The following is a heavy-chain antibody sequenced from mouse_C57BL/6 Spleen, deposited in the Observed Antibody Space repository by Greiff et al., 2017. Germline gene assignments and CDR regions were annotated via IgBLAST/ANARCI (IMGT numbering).Heavy chain of an antibody. D-gene: IGHD1-1*02. CDR1: GFTFSSYA. V-gene: IGHV5-4*03. CDR3: ARYYGPWYFDV. CDR2: ISDGGSYT. J-gene: IGHJ1*03. Sequence: EVKLVESGGGLVKPGGSLKLSCAASGFTFSSYAMSWVRQTPEKRLEWVATISDGGSYTYYPDNVKGRFTISRDNAKNNLYLQMSHLKSEDTAMXYCARYYGPWYFDVWGTGTTVTVSS.